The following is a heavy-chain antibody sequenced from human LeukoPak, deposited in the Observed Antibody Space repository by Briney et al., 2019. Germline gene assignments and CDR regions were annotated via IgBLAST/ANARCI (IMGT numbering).Heavy chain of an antibody. V-gene: IGHV5-51*01. CDR1: GYSFTSYW. J-gene: IGHJ5*02. CDR3: ARATARKYYDFWSGYYCWFDP. CDR2: IYPGDSDT. Sequence: GESLKISCKGSGYSFTSYWIGWVRQMPGKGLEWMGIIYPGDSDTRYSPSFQGQVTISADKSISTAYLQWSSLKASDTAMYYCARATARKYYDFWSGYYCWFDPWGQGTLVTVSS. D-gene: IGHD3-3*01.